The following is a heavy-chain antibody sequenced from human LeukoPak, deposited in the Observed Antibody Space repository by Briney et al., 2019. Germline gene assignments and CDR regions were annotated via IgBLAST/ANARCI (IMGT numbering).Heavy chain of an antibody. V-gene: IGHV4-4*07. Sequence: SETLSLTCTVSGGSISSYYWSWIRQPAGKGLEWIGRIYTSGSTNYNPSLKSRVTMSVDTSKNQFSLKLSSVTAADTAVYYCARDKKLRYGSGSYYYYYGMDVWGQGTTVTVSS. D-gene: IGHD3-10*01. J-gene: IGHJ6*02. CDR3: ARDKKLRYGSGSYYYYYGMDV. CDR1: GGSISSYY. CDR2: IYTSGST.